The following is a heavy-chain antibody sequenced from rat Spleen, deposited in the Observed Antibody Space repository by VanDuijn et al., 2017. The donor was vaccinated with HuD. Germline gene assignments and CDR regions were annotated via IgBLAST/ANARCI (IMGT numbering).Heavy chain of an antibody. CDR1: GFTFSDYG. D-gene: IGHD4-3*01. CDR3: ARHGGVLDY. CDR2: IRYGDSSGHSGT. J-gene: IGHJ2*01. V-gene: IGHV5-29*01. Sequence: EVQLVESGGGLVQPGRSLKLSCAASGFTFSDYGVAWVRQAPPTGLEWVATIRYGDSSGHSGTYYRDSVKGRFTISRDNAKSTLYQQMNSLRSEDTAAYYCARHGGVLDYWGQGVMVTVSS.